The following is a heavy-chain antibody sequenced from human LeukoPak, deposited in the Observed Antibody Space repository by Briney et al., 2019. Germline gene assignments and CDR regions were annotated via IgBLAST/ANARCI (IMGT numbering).Heavy chain of an antibody. CDR2: IYHSGST. CDR1: GDSISNYY. CDR3: ARGGPNVRFLEWSSNWFDP. V-gene: IGHV4-30-2*01. J-gene: IGHJ5*02. D-gene: IGHD3-3*01. Sequence: SETLSLTCSASGDSISNYYWSWIRQPPGKGLEWIGYIYHSGSTYYNPSLKSRVTISVDRSKNQFSLKLSSVTAADTAVYYCARGGPNVRFLEWSSNWFDPWGQGTLVTVSS.